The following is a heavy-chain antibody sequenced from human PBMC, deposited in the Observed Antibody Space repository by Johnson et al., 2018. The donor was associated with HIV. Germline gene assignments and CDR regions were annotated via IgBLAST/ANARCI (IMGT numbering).Heavy chain of an antibody. CDR3: AKISERWLVLEGDAFDI. CDR1: GFTLSAYG. Sequence: QVQLVESGGGVVQPGRSLRLSCAASGFTLSAYGMHWVRQAPGKGLEWLAVISYDGSNIYYVDSVKGRFTISRDNSKNTLYLQMNSLGAEDTAVYYWAKISERWLVLEGDAFDIWGQGTRVTVSS. J-gene: IGHJ3*02. D-gene: IGHD6-19*01. V-gene: IGHV3-30*18. CDR2: ISYDGSNI.